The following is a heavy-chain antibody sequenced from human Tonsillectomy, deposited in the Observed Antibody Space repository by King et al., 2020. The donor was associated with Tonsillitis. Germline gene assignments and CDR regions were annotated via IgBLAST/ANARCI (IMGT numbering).Heavy chain of an antibody. V-gene: IGHV2-70*01. J-gene: IGHJ4*02. CDR2: IDWDDDK. D-gene: IGHD3-3*01. Sequence: VTLKESGPALGKPTQTLTLTCTFSGFSLRNSGMCVSWIRQPPGKALEWLALIDWDDDKYYSTSLKTRLTISKDTSKNQVVLTMTNMDPVDTATYYCARINNDFWSGYADYWGRGTLVTVSS. CDR3: ARINNDFWSGYADY. CDR1: GFSLRNSGMC.